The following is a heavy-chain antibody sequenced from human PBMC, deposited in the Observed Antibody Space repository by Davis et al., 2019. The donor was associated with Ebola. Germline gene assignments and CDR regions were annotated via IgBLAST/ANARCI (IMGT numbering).Heavy chain of an antibody. Sequence: GGSLRLSCAASGFTFSNFAMHWVRQAPGKGLEWVARVSNDGRKGSYADSVKGRFTVSRDNSKNTVSLQMKSLRTEDTAVYYCARHRTMIVVGLDYWGQGTLVTVSS. V-gene: IGHV3-30*04. CDR1: GFTFSNFA. CDR3: ARHRTMIVVGLDY. J-gene: IGHJ4*02. D-gene: IGHD3-22*01. CDR2: VSNDGRKG.